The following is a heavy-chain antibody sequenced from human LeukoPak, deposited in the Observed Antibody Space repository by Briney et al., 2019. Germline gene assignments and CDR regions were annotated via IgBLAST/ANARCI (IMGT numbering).Heavy chain of an antibody. Sequence: GGSLRLSCAVSGFTFSTYGMSWVRQAPGKGLEWVSSISVSGGGTYYADSVKGRFTISRDNSKNTLYLQMNSLRAEDTAVYYCARVPATMANAILPFDYWGQGTLVTVSS. J-gene: IGHJ4*02. CDR3: ARVPATMANAILPFDY. V-gene: IGHV3-23*01. D-gene: IGHD3-10*01. CDR1: GFTFSTYG. CDR2: ISVSGGGT.